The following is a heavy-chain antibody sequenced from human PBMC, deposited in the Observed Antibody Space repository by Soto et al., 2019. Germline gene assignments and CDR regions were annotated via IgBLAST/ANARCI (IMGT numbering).Heavy chain of an antibody. CDR2: MSSSSSYT. CDR3: AREDTAMERDHTPIDY. CDR1: GFTFSDYY. J-gene: IGHJ4*02. Sequence: QVQLVESGGGLVKPGGSLRLSCAASGFTFSDYYMSWIRQAPGKGLEWVSYMSSSSSYTNYADSVKGRFTISRDNAKNSQYLETKSRRAEDPAVYYCAREDTAMERDHTPIDYWGQGTLVTVFS. V-gene: IGHV3-11*05. D-gene: IGHD5-18*01.